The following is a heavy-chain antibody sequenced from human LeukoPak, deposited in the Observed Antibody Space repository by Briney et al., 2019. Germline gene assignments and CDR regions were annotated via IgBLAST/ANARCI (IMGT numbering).Heavy chain of an antibody. Sequence: ASVKVSCKASGYTFTSYDINWVRQATGQGLEWRGWMNPNSGNTGYAQKFQGRVTITRNTSIGTAYMELSSLRSEDTAVYYCARRGRKDSSIDYWGQGTLVTVSS. V-gene: IGHV1-8*03. CDR3: ARRGRKDSSIDY. CDR2: MNPNSGNT. CDR1: GYTFTSYD. D-gene: IGHD6-13*01. J-gene: IGHJ4*02.